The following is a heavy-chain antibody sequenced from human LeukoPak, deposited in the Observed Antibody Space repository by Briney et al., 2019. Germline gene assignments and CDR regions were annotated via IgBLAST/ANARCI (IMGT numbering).Heavy chain of an antibody. Sequence: PGGSLRLSCAASGFTFSSYAMSWVRQAPGKGLEWVSAISGSGGSTHYADSVKGRFTISRDNSKNTLYLHMNSLRAEDTAVYYCAKGPYYYDSSGYYNYYGMDVWGQGTTATVSS. CDR1: GFTFSSYA. V-gene: IGHV3-23*01. D-gene: IGHD3-22*01. CDR3: AKGPYYYDSSGYYNYYGMDV. J-gene: IGHJ6*02. CDR2: ISGSGGST.